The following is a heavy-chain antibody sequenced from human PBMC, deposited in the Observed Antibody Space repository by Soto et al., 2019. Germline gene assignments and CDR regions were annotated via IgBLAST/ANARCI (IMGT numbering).Heavy chain of an antibody. J-gene: IGHJ6*02. CDR1: GGSISSGGYY. Sequence: QVQLQESGPGLVKPSQTLSLTCTVSGGSISSGGYYWSWIRQHPGKGLEWIGYIYYSGSTYYNPSLKSRVTRSVGTSKNQFTRKLCSVTAADTAVYYCARDGLVPTYYYYYGMDVWGQGTTVTVS. V-gene: IGHV4-31*03. D-gene: IGHD2-2*01. CDR2: IYYSGST. CDR3: ARDGLVPTYYYYYGMDV.